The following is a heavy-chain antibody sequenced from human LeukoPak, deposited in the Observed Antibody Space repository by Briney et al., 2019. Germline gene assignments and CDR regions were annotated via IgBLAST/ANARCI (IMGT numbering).Heavy chain of an antibody. J-gene: IGHJ4*02. CDR2: IYWDDDK. Sequence: SGPTLVKPTQTLTLTCTFSGFSLSTSGVGVGWIRQPPGKALEWLALIYWDDDKRYSPSLKSRLTITKDTSKNQVVLTMTNMDPVDTATYYCAHQLLQGITMVRGVIDFDYWGQGTLVTVSS. D-gene: IGHD3-10*01. V-gene: IGHV2-5*02. CDR1: GFSLSTSGVG. CDR3: AHQLLQGITMVRGVIDFDY.